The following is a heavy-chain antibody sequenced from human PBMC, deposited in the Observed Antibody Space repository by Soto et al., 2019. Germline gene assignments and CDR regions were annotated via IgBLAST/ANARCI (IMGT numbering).Heavy chain of an antibody. CDR3: ATRTRLDSYDRSGPLEY. CDR1: GGTFTSYA. V-gene: IGHV1-69*01. CDR2: ITPIFGTA. D-gene: IGHD3-22*01. J-gene: IGHJ4*02. Sequence: QVQLVQSGAEVKKPGSSVKLSCRTSGGTFTSYAVSWVRQAPGQGLEWMGEITPIFGTANSAQKFQSRVTITADESTSAAYIGANSLRSEEPAVYYCATRTRLDSYDRSGPLEYWGQGTLVTVSS.